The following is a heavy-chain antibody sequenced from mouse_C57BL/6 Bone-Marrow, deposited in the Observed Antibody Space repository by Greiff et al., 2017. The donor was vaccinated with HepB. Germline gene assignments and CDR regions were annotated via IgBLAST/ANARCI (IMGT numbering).Heavy chain of an antibody. V-gene: IGHV10-3*01. Sequence: DAGGGLVQPNGSLKLSCAASGFTFNPYAMHWVRQAPGKGLEWVARIRSKSSNYATYYVDSVKDRFTISRDDSQSMLYLQMNNLKTEDTPMYYCVRGAVVATDWYFDVWGTGTTVTVSS. CDR1: GFTFNPYA. CDR3: VRGAVVATDWYFDV. D-gene: IGHD1-1*01. CDR2: IRSKSSNYAT. J-gene: IGHJ1*03.